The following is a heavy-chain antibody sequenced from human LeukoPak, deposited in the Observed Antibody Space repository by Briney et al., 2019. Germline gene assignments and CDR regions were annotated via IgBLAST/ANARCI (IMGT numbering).Heavy chain of an antibody. J-gene: IGHJ4*02. V-gene: IGHV1-8*01. Sequence: ASVKGSCKASGYTFTSYDINWVRQATGQGLEWMGWMNPNSGNTGYAQKFQGRVTMTRNTSISTAYMELSSLRSEDTAVYYCARDFRKATNSYGPRVHKTYYFDYWGQGTLVTVSS. CDR2: MNPNSGNT. CDR1: GYTFTSYD. CDR3: ARDFRKATNSYGPRVHKTYYFDY. D-gene: IGHD5-18*01.